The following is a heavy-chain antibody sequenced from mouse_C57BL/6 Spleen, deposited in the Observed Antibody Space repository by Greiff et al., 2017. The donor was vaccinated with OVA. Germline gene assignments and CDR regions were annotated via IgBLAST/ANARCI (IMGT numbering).Heavy chain of an antibody. V-gene: IGHV1-82*01. J-gene: IGHJ1*03. CDR3: ARDYYSNYGYFDV. CDR1: GYAFSSSW. Sequence: VQLQESGPELVKPGASVKISCKASGYAFSSSWMNWVKQRPGKGLEWIGRIYPGDGDTNYNGKFKGKATLTADKSSRTAYMQLSSLTSEDSAVYFCARDYYSNYGYFDVWGTGTTVTVSS. CDR2: IYPGDGDT. D-gene: IGHD2-5*01.